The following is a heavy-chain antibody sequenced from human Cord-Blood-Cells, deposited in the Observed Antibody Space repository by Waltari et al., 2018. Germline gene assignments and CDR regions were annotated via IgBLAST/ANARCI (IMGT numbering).Heavy chain of an antibody. CDR2: IYYSGST. Sequence: QLQLQESGPGLVKPSETLSLTCTVSGGSISSSSYYWGWLRQPPGKGLEWIGSIYYSGSTYYNPSLKSRVTISVDTSKNQFSLKLSSVTAADTAVYYCARQGGYYGSGSYYDYWGQGTLVTVSS. D-gene: IGHD3-10*01. J-gene: IGHJ4*02. CDR3: ARQGGYYGSGSYYDY. V-gene: IGHV4-39*01. CDR1: GGSISSSSYY.